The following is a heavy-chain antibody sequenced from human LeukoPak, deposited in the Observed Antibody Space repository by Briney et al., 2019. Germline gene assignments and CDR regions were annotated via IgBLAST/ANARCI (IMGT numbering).Heavy chain of an antibody. J-gene: IGHJ1*01. V-gene: IGHV1-18*01. Sequence: ASVKVSCKASGYTFTSYGISWVRQAPGQGLEWMGWISANNGDTDYPPKLQDRVTMTTDTYTSTAYMELRSLRSDDTAMYYCARDLNCGGDCYPEYFQHWGQGTLVTVSS. CDR2: ISANNGDT. CDR1: GYTFTSYG. D-gene: IGHD2-21*02. CDR3: ARDLNCGGDCYPEYFQH.